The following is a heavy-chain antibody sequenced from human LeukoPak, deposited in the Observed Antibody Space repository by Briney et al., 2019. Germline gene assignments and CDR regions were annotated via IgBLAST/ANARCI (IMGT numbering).Heavy chain of an antibody. D-gene: IGHD3-22*01. J-gene: IGHJ6*03. CDR2: ISSSSSYI. CDR3: ARIFHYYDSSGYYTSYYYYYTDV. V-gene: IGHV3-21*01. CDR1: GFTFSSYS. Sequence: GGSLRLSCAASGFTFSSYSMNWVRQAPGKGLEWVSSISSSSSYIYYADSVKGRFTISRDNAKNSLYLQMNSLRAEDTAVYYCARIFHYYDSSGYYTSYYYYYTDVWGKGTTVTVSS.